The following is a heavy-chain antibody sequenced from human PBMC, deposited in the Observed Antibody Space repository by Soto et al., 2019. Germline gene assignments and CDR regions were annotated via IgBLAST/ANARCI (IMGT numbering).Heavy chain of an antibody. CDR2: IYHSGST. Sequence: PSETLSLTCTVSGSSISSGSCYWSWIRQHPGKGLEWIGYIYHSGSTYYNPSLKSRAAISLDTSKNQFSLKLSSVTAADTAVYYCARDYMAVVDWGQGTLVTVS. J-gene: IGHJ4*02. D-gene: IGHD2-15*01. CDR3: ARDYMAVVD. CDR1: GSSISSGSCY. V-gene: IGHV4-31*03.